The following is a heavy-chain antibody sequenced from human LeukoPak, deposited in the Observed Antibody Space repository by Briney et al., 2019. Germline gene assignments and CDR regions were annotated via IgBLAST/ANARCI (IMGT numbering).Heavy chain of an antibody. CDR2: ISYDGSNK. Sequence: GGSLRLSCAASGFTFSSYGMHWVRQAPGKGLEWVAVISYDGSNKYYADSVKGRFTISRDNSKNTLYLQMNSLRAEDTAVHYCAKDGVLKSGRWRTNWFDPWGQGTLVTVSS. V-gene: IGHV3-30*18. J-gene: IGHJ5*02. CDR1: GFTFSSYG. D-gene: IGHD3-10*01. CDR3: AKDGVLKSGRWRTNWFDP.